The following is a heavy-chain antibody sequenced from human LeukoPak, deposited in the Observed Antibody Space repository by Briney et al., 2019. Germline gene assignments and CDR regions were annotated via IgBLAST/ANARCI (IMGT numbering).Heavy chain of an antibody. J-gene: IGHJ3*02. V-gene: IGHV3-53*01. Sequence: GGSLRLSCAASGFTVSSNYMSWVRQAPGKGLEWVSVIYSGGSTYYADSVKGRFTISRDNSKNTLYLQMNSLRAEDTAVYYCARDYYDSSGYYLDAFDIWGQGTMVTVSS. CDR2: IYSGGST. CDR3: ARDYYDSSGYYLDAFDI. D-gene: IGHD3-22*01. CDR1: GFTVSSNY.